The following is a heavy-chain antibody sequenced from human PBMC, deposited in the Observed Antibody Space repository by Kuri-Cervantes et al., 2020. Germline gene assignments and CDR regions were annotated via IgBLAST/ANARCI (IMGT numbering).Heavy chain of an antibody. D-gene: IGHD4-23*01. CDR2: IIPIFGTA. CDR1: GYIFTSYG. J-gene: IGHJ3*02. CDR3: AGEGVVTSAFDI. Sequence: SVKVSCKASGYIFTSYGISWVRQAPGQGLEWMGGIIPIFGTANYAQKFQGRVTITTDESTSTAYMELSSLRSEDTAVYYCAGEGVVTSAFDIWGQGTMVTVSS. V-gene: IGHV1-69*05.